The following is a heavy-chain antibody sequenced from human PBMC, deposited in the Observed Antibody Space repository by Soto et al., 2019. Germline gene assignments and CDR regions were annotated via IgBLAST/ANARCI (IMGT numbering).Heavy chain of an antibody. D-gene: IGHD3-3*01. CDR1: GDTFTELS. J-gene: IGHJ4*02. CDR3: AVFGVVRGGRYSAPSYYFDY. CDR2: FDPEDGET. Sequence: ASVKVSCKVSGDTFTELSMHWVRQAPGKGLEWMGGFDPEDGETIYAQKFQGRVTMTADTSTDTAYMELSSLRSEDTAVYYCAVFGVVRGGRYSAPSYYFDYWGQGTLVTVSS. V-gene: IGHV1-24*01.